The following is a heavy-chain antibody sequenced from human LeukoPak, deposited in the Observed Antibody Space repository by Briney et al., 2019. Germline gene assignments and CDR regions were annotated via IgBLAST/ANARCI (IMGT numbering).Heavy chain of an antibody. CDR1: GFIVSNNY. J-gene: IGHJ5*02. CDR3: ARGDSSGWYESNWFDP. CDR2: LYNAGST. V-gene: IGHV3-53*01. D-gene: IGHD6-19*01. Sequence: GGSLRLSCVASGFIVSNNYMSWVRQAPGKGLEWVSVLYNAGSTYYADSVKGRFTISRDNSKNTLYLQMYGLRADDTAVYYCARGDSSGWYESNWFDPWGQGTLVTVSS.